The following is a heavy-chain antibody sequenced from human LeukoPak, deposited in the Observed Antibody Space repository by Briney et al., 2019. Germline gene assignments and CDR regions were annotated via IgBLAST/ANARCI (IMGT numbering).Heavy chain of an antibody. CDR1: GYPFSNYW. D-gene: IGHD3-22*01. Sequence: GESLKISCKGSGYPFSNYWIGWVRQMPGKGLEWVGIIYPADSHTRYSPSFQGQVTLSADKSITTAYLQWGSLKASDTAMYFCLTYYYDISGYEVFDYWGQGTRVTV. CDR2: IYPADSHT. V-gene: IGHV5-51*01. CDR3: LTYYYDISGYEVFDY. J-gene: IGHJ4*02.